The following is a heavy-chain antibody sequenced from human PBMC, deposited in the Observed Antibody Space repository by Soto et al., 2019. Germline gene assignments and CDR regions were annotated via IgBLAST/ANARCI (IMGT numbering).Heavy chain of an antibody. D-gene: IGHD4-17*01. Sequence: SETLSLTCTVSGGSIGSGGYYWSWIRQHPGKGLEWIGYIYYSGSTYYNPSLKSRVTISVDTSKNQFSLKLSSVTAADTAVYYCARKATATTCFDYWGQGTLVTVSS. CDR3: ARKATATTCFDY. V-gene: IGHV4-31*03. J-gene: IGHJ4*02. CDR1: GGSIGSGGYY. CDR2: IYYSGST.